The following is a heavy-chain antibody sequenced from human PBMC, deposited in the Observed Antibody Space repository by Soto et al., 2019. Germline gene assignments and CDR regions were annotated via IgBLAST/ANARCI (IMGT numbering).Heavy chain of an antibody. CDR2: IIPIFTQT. V-gene: IGHV1-69*08. D-gene: IGHD1-26*01. Sequence: QVQLVQSGAEVKKPGSSVKVSCKSSGYTFTIYTVTWVRQAPGQGLEWMGRIIPIFTQTNYAQKFQDRVTITADKSTGTVYMELSGLRYEDTAVYSCARGGVGAAGGMDVWGQGTTVTVSS. J-gene: IGHJ6*02. CDR1: GYTFTIYT. CDR3: ARGGVGAAGGMDV.